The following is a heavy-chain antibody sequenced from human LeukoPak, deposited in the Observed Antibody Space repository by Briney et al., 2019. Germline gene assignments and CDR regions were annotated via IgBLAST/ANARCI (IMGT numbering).Heavy chain of an antibody. V-gene: IGHV5-51*01. D-gene: IGHD6-13*01. CDR1: GYSFTSYW. CDR3: ARWAAAAGTGAPSDYYYYYGMDV. Sequence: GESLKISCKGSGYSFTSYWIGWVRQMPGKGLEWMGIIYPGDSDTRYSPSFQGQVTISADKSISTAYLQWGSLKASDTAMYYCARWAAAAGTGAPSDYYYYYGMDVWGQGTTVTVSS. CDR2: IYPGDSDT. J-gene: IGHJ6*02.